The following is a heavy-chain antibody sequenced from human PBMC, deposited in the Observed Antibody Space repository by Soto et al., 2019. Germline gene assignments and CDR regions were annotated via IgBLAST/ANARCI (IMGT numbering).Heavy chain of an antibody. CDR1: GGTFSSYT. CDR3: AREDYYYSSGYFPYYYYYGMDV. J-gene: IGHJ6*02. V-gene: IGHV1-69*08. D-gene: IGHD3-22*01. CDR2: IIPILGIA. Sequence: QVQLVQSGAEVKKPGSSVKVSCKASGGTFSSYTISWVRQAPGQGLEWMGRIIPILGIANYAQKFQGRVTINADKSTSTAYMELSSLRSEDTAVYYCAREDYYYSSGYFPYYYYYGMDVWGQGTTVTVSS.